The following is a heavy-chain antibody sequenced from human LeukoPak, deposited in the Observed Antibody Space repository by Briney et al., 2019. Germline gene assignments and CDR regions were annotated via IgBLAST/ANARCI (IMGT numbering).Heavy chain of an antibody. V-gene: IGHV3-11*04. CDR1: GFTFSDYY. CDR3: AKDRPYYFDY. CDR2: ISFSGSTI. Sequence: GGSLRLSCAASGFTFSDYYLSWIRQAPGKGLEWVSYISFSGSTIFYADSVKGRFTISRDNSKNTLYLQMNSLRAEDTAVYYCAKDRPYYFDYWGQGTLVTVSS. J-gene: IGHJ4*02.